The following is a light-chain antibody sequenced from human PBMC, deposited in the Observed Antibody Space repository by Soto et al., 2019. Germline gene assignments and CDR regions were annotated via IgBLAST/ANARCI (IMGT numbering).Light chain of an antibody. CDR3: VSFAGGTYV. CDR1: SSDVGAYIF. Sequence: QSALTQPPSASGSPGQSVTISCTGTSSDVGAYIFVSWYQQHPGKAPKLLIYDVNRRPSGVPDRFSGSKSGNTASLTVSGLQADDEADYYCVSFAGGTYVFGTGTKLTVL. J-gene: IGLJ1*01. V-gene: IGLV2-8*01. CDR2: DVN.